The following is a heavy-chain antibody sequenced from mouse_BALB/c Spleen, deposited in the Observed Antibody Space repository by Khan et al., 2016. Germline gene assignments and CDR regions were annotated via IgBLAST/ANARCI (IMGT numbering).Heavy chain of an antibody. V-gene: IGHV1-37*01. CDR2: INPYNGDT. CDR3: GRSPYYDDRSKDGFPY. Sequence: VQLKQSGPELVKPGASVKISCKASGYSLTGYFMNWVKQSHGKSLEWIGRINPYNGDTFYNQKFKGKATLTVDKSSSTAHMDLLSLTSEDSAVYDWGRSPYYDDRSKDGFPYWGQGTLVTVSA. D-gene: IGHD1-1*01. J-gene: IGHJ3*01. CDR1: GYSLTGYF.